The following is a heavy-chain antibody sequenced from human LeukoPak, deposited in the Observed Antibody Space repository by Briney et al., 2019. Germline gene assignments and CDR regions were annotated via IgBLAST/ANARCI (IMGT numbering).Heavy chain of an antibody. CDR2: IYYSGST. D-gene: IGHD3-10*01. J-gene: IGHJ5*02. Sequence: PSETLSLTCAVSGGSISSGGYSWSWIRQPPGKGLEWIGYIYYSGSTYYNPSLKSRVTISVDTSKNQFSLKLSSVTAADTAVYYCARERRGVITWFDPWGQGTLVTVSS. V-gene: IGHV4-30-4*07. CDR1: GGSISSGGYS. CDR3: ARERRGVITWFDP.